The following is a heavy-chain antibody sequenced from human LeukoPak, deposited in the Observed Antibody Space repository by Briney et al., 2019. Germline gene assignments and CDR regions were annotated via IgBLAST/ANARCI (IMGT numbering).Heavy chain of an antibody. Sequence: ASVKVSCKASGYTFTCYYMHWVRQAPGQGLEWMGWINPNSGGTNYAQKFQGRVTMTRDTSISTAYMELSRLRSDDTAVYYCARYSLYYDSSGYYMDVWGKGTTVTISS. D-gene: IGHD3-22*01. J-gene: IGHJ6*03. CDR3: ARYSLYYDSSGYYMDV. V-gene: IGHV1-2*02. CDR1: GYTFTCYY. CDR2: INPNSGGT.